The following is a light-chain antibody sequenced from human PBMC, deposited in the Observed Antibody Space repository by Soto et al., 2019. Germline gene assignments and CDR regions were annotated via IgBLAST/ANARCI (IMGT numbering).Light chain of an antibody. CDR3: QQYDSFPIT. J-gene: IGKJ3*01. CDR1: QGITSH. V-gene: IGKV1-33*01. Sequence: DIQMTQSPSSLSASVGDRITITCQASQGITSHFNWYQQKPGKAPKLLISDVSNLETGVPSRFSGRGSETHVTLTINDLQPEDTATYYCQQYDSFPITFGPGTKVDIK. CDR2: DVS.